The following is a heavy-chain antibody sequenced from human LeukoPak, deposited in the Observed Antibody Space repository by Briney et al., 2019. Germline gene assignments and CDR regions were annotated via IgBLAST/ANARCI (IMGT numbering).Heavy chain of an antibody. CDR3: ARDQWWQLIAVAITSYFDC. Sequence: GRSLRLSCAASGFTFDDNAMQWVRQPPGKGLEWVSGITWNSGRIAYADSVKGRFTISRDNAKSSLYLQMNSLRAEDTAVYYCARDQWWQLIAVAITSYFDCWGQGTLVTVSS. CDR1: GFTFDDNA. V-gene: IGHV3-9*01. J-gene: IGHJ4*02. D-gene: IGHD6-19*01. CDR2: ITWNSGRI.